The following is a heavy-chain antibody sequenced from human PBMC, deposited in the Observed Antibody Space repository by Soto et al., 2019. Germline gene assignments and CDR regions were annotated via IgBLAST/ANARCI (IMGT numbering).Heavy chain of an antibody. CDR3: ARGVVSTGYFDY. CDR1: GFTFSDHY. J-gene: IGHJ4*02. D-gene: IGHD5-12*01. CDR2: SRDKVHSHTT. V-gene: IGHV3-72*01. Sequence: EVQLAESGGGLVQPGGSLRLSCAASGFTFSDHYMDWVRQAPGKGLEWVGRSRDKVHSHTTEYAASVKGRFTISRSDSENSLYLQMNSLKPEDTAVYYCARGVVSTGYFDYWGQGTLVTVSS.